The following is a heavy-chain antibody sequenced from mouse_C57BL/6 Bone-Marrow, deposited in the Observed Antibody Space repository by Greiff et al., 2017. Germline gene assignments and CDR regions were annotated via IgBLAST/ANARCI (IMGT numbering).Heavy chain of an antibody. Sequence: EVQLQQSGAELVRPGASVKLSCTASGFNIKDDYMHWVKQRPEQGLEWIGWIDPENGDTEYASKFQGKATITADTSSTTASLQLSSLTSEDTAVYYCTAYSFYWYFDVWGTGTTVTVSS. D-gene: IGHD2-12*01. CDR1: GFNIKDDY. CDR3: TAYSFYWYFDV. J-gene: IGHJ1*03. V-gene: IGHV14-4*01. CDR2: IDPENGDT.